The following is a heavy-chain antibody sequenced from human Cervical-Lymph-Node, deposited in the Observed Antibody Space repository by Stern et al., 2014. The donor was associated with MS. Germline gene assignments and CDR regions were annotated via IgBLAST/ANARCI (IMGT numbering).Heavy chain of an antibody. V-gene: IGHV1-69*01. D-gene: IGHD3-9*01. Sequence: VQLVESGAEVKKPGSSVKVSCKASGDTFSNYAISWVRQAPGQGLEWMGGIIPIFGRPNYAQKFQDRVTITADESTSTAYMELSSLRSEDTAVYYCARGWSYDILTGYSYWGQGTLVTVSP. CDR1: GDTFSNYA. CDR2: IIPIFGRP. J-gene: IGHJ4*02. CDR3: ARGWSYDILTGYSY.